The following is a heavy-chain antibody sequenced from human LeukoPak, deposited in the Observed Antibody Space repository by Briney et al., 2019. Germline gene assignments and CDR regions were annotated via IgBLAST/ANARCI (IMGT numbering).Heavy chain of an antibody. CDR2: ISGSGGST. J-gene: IGHJ5*02. V-gene: IGHV3-23*01. CDR3: ARGPYGDYDPYNWFDP. CDR1: GFTFSSYA. D-gene: IGHD4-17*01. Sequence: GGSLRLSCAASGFTFSSYAMSWVRQAPGKGLEWVSAISGSGGSTYYADSVKGRFTISRDNAKNSLYLQMNSLRAEDTAVYYCARGPYGDYDPYNWFDPWGQGTLVTVSS.